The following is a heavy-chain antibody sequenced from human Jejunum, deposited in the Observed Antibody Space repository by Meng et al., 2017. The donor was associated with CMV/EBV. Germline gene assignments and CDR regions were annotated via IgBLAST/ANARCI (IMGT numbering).Heavy chain of an antibody. J-gene: IGHJ4*02. Sequence: EVQLVESGGGLVQPGGSLRLSLAASGFTFRTYWMHWVRQAPGKGLVWVSRINSAGSITTYADSVKGRFTISRDNAKDTLYLQMNGLRADDTAIYFCARGMGDYWGQGSLVTVSS. CDR1: GFTFRTYW. D-gene: IGHD3-16*01. CDR3: ARGMGDY. V-gene: IGHV3-74*03. CDR2: INSAGSIT.